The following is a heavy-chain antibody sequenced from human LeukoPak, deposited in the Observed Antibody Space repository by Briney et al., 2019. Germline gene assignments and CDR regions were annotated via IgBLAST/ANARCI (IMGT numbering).Heavy chain of an antibody. CDR1: RFTFSSYS. J-gene: IGHJ4*02. Sequence: TGGSLRLSCAASRFTFSSYSMSWVRQAPGKGLEWVANIKQDGSEKYYVDSVKGRFTISRDNAKNSMYLQMNSLRAEDTAVYYCARAYYDFWSGYGLRYWGQGTLVTVSS. CDR3: ARAYYDFWSGYGLRY. D-gene: IGHD3-3*01. CDR2: IKQDGSEK. V-gene: IGHV3-7*04.